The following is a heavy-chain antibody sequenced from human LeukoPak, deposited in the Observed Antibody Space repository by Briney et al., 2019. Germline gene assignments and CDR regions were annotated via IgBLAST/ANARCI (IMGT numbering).Heavy chain of an antibody. CDR3: ARSIGLTGGGVDV. Sequence: PGGSLRLSCAASGFTFSSFAMTWVRQAPGKGLEWVSTVSGSAGRTDYADSVKGRFTISRDNLKNTLYLQMNGLRAEDTAVYYCARSIGLTGGGVDVWGQGTTVTVSS. CDR1: GFTFSSFA. V-gene: IGHV3-23*01. J-gene: IGHJ6*02. CDR2: VSGSAGRT. D-gene: IGHD3-9*01.